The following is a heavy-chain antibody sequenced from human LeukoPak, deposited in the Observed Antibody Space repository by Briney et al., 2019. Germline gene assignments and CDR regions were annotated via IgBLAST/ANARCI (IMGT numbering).Heavy chain of an antibody. V-gene: IGHV3-11*03. J-gene: IGHJ4*02. D-gene: IGHD3-16*01. CDR2: INDSGSYT. CDR3: ARLVITFGGVYYFDY. Sequence: PGGSLRLSCAASGFSFSDFFMTWIRQAPGRGLEWLSYINDSGSYTNYADSVQGRFISARDSATNSLYLYMNTLIAEDTAVYFCARLVITFGGVYYFDYWGQGTLVTVSS. CDR1: GFSFSDFF.